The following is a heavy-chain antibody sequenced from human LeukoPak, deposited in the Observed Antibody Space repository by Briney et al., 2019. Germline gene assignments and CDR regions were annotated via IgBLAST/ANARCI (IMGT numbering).Heavy chain of an antibody. V-gene: IGHV1-69*13. CDR3: ARDRSHCSSTSCYYYYGMDV. D-gene: IGHD2-2*01. J-gene: IGHJ6*04. CDR2: IIPIFGTA. CDR1: GCTFSSYA. Sequence: SVKVSCKASGCTFSSYAISWVRQAPGQGLEWMGGIIPIFGTANYAQKFQGGVTITADESTSTAYMELSSLRSEDTAVYYCARDRSHCSSTSCYYYYGMDVWGKGTTVTVSS.